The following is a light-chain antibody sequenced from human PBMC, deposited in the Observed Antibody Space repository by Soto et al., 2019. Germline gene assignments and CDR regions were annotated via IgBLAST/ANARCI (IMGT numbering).Light chain of an antibody. J-gene: IGLJ1*01. V-gene: IGLV2-11*01. CDR1: SSDVGGYEY. Sequence: QSALTQPRSVSGSPGQSVTISCTGTSSDVGGYEYVSWYQQHPGKAPKLMIYDVSKRPSGVPDRFSGSKSGNTASLIISGLQAEDEADYYCCSYAGSYTHYVFATGTKVTVL. CDR3: CSYAGSYTHYV. CDR2: DVS.